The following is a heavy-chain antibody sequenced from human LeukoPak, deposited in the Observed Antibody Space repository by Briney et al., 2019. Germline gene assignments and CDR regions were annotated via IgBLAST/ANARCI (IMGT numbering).Heavy chain of an antibody. V-gene: IGHV1-18*01. CDR2: ISAYNGNT. J-gene: IGHJ4*02. Sequence: EASVKVSCKASGYTFTSYGISWVRQAPGEGLEWMGWISAYNGNTNYAQKLQGRVTMTTDTSTSTAYMELRSLRSDDTAVYYCARDADVLLWFGELFHFDYWGQGTLVTVSS. CDR1: GYTFTSYG. D-gene: IGHD3-10*01. CDR3: ARDADVLLWFGELFHFDY.